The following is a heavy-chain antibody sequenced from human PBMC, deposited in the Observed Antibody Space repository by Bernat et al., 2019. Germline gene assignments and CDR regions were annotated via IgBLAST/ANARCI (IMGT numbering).Heavy chain of an antibody. Sequence: EVQLVESGGGLVKPGGSLRLSCAASGFTFSSYSMNWVRQAPGKGLEWVSSISSSSSYIYYADSVKGRFTISRDNAKNSLYLQMNSLRAEDTAVDYCARDQYSGSYFSDYWGQGTLVTVSS. CDR2: ISSSSSYI. D-gene: IGHD1-26*01. J-gene: IGHJ4*02. CDR1: GFTFSSYS. V-gene: IGHV3-21*01. CDR3: ARDQYSGSYFSDY.